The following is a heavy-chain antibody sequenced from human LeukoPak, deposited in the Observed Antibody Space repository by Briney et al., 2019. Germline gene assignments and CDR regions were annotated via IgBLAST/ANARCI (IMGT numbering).Heavy chain of an antibody. V-gene: IGHV1-2*02. Sequence: ASVKVSCKASGYTFTGYFLHGVRQAPGQGREGLGWINPNTGGTNYAQNFQGRVTMTRDTSISTVYMDLSRLTSDDTAVYYCARDYCGRDSLCFFDYWGQGTVVTVSS. CDR3: ARDYCGRDSLCFFDY. J-gene: IGHJ4*02. D-gene: IGHD2-21*02. CDR2: INPNTGGT. CDR1: GYTFTGYF.